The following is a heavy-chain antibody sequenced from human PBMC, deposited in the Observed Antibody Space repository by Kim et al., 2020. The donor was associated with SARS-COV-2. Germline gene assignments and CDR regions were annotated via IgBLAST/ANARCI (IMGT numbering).Heavy chain of an antibody. J-gene: IGHJ2*01. CDR3: AKDEQQLVLWGYFDL. CDR1: GFTIASYA. CDR2: IIGSGAGT. V-gene: IGHV3-23*01. D-gene: IGHD6-13*01. Sequence: GGSLRLSCAASGFTIASYAMTWVRQAPGRGLEWVSSIIGSGAGTYYADSVKGRFTISRDNSKNTLYLQMNSLRAEDTAVYYCAKDEQQLVLWGYFDLWGR.